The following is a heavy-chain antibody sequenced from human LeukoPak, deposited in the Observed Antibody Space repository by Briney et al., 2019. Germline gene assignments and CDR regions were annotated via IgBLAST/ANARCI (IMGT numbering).Heavy chain of an antibody. J-gene: IGHJ4*02. D-gene: IGHD6-13*01. CDR1: GFTFSSYA. V-gene: IGHV3-64*01. CDR3: ARQATRIAAAGTSIDY. CDR2: ISSNGGST. Sequence: PGGSLRLSCAASGFTFSSYAMHWVRQAPGKGLEYVSAISSNGGSTCYANSVKGRFTISRDNSKNMLYLQMGSLRAEDMAVYYCARQATRIAAAGTSIDYWGQGTLLTVSS.